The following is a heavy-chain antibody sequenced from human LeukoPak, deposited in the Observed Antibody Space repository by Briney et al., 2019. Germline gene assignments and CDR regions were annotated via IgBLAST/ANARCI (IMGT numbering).Heavy chain of an antibody. Sequence: GGSLRLSCAASGFMFSSYGMHWVRQAPGKGLEWVAFFRYDGTNKYYADSVKGRFTISRDNSKKTLYLEMNSLRAEDTAVYYCAKVGSGWYGVDYWGQGTLVTVSS. CDR1: GFMFSSYG. D-gene: IGHD6-19*01. CDR2: FRYDGTNK. V-gene: IGHV3-30*02. J-gene: IGHJ4*02. CDR3: AKVGSGWYGVDY.